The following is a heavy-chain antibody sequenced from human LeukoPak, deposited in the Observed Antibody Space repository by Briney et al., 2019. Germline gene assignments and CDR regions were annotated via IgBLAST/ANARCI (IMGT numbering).Heavy chain of an antibody. J-gene: IGHJ4*01. D-gene: IGHD3-22*01. V-gene: IGHV3-33*06. CDR1: GFTFNTYG. CDR2: IWYDGSQK. CDR3: AKDRLGALYYYDSSGYYRFDY. Sequence: GRSLRLSCAASGFTFNTYGMQWVRQAPGKGLEWVSIIWYDGSQKYYADSVKGRFTSSRDNSKNTLYLQMNSLRAEDTAVYYCAKDRLGALYYYDSSGYYRFDYWGQGTLVTVSS.